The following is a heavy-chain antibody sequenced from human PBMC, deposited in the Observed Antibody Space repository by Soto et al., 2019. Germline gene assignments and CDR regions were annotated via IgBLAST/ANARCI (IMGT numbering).Heavy chain of an antibody. CDR2: IYYSGST. CDR3: ARASPYFDSRANNWFDP. CDR1: GGSISSGGYY. J-gene: IGHJ5*02. Sequence: SETLSLTCTVSGGSISSGGYYWSWIRQHPGKGLEWIGYIYYSGSTYYNPSLKSRVTISVDTSKNQFSLKLSSVTAADTAVYYCARASPYFDSRANNWFDPWGQGTLVTVSS. V-gene: IGHV4-31*03. D-gene: IGHD3-9*01.